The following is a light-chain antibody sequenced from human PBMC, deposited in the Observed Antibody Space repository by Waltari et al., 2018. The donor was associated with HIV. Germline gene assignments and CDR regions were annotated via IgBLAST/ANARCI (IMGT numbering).Light chain of an antibody. Sequence: QSALTQPASVSGSPGQSITISCTGTSSDAGGYNHVSWYQQHPGKAPKLMIYDVTNRPSGVSNRFSGSKSGNTASLTISGLQAEDEADYYCSSYTSSNTYVFGTGTKVTVL. V-gene: IGLV2-14*01. CDR2: DVT. J-gene: IGLJ1*01. CDR1: SSDAGGYNH. CDR3: SSYTSSNTYV.